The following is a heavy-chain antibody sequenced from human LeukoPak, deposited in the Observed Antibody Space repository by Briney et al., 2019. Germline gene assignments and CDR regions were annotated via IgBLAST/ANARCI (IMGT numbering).Heavy chain of an antibody. Sequence: PGGSLRLSCAASGFSFSTYTMDWVRQAPGKGLEWVSSIAGSNSFVYYADSVKGRFTISRDDSKNSLYLQMNSLRAEDTAMYYRASHYGSGSSPFYYWGQGTLVTVSS. CDR3: ASHYGSGSSPFYY. CDR2: IAGSNSFV. D-gene: IGHD3-10*01. CDR1: GFSFSTYT. V-gene: IGHV3-21*01. J-gene: IGHJ4*02.